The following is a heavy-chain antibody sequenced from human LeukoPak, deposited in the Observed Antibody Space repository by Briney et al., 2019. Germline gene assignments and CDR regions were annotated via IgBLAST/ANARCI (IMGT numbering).Heavy chain of an antibody. V-gene: IGHV3-23*01. CDR3: AKGVQGLVILDS. D-gene: IGHD3/OR15-3a*01. Sequence: GGSLRLSCAASGFTFRSYAMTWVRQAPGQGLEWVSAISGSGGGTYYADSVKGRFTISRDNSKNTLYLQMNSLRGEDTAVYYCAKGVQGLVILDSWGQGSLVTVSS. CDR2: ISGSGGGT. CDR1: GFTFRSYA. J-gene: IGHJ4*02.